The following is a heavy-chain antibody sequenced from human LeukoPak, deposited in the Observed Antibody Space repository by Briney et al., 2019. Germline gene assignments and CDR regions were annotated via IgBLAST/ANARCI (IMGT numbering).Heavy chain of an antibody. V-gene: IGHV3-30*03. CDR2: ISYDGSNK. J-gene: IGHJ6*03. CDR1: GFTFSSYG. Sequence: PGGSLRLSCAASGFTFSSYGMHWVRQAPGKGLEWVAVISYDGSNKYYADSVKGRFTISRDNSKNTLYLQMNSLRAEDTAVYYCARAPHYGYYDYVWGSYRYPYYYYMDVWGKGTTVTISS. D-gene: IGHD3-16*02. CDR3: ARAPHYGYYDYVWGSYRYPYYYYMDV.